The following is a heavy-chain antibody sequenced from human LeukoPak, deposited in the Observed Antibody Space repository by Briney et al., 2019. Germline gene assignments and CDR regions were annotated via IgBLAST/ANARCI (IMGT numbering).Heavy chain of an antibody. CDR3: ARDPSPSGWDAFDI. CDR1: GFTFSSYG. D-gene: IGHD6-19*01. Sequence: PGRSLRPSCAASGFTFSSYGMHWVRQAPGKGLEWVAVIWYDGSNKYYADSVKGRFTISRDNSKNTLYLQMNSLRAEDTAVYYCARDPSPSGWDAFDIWGQGTMVTVSS. J-gene: IGHJ3*02. CDR2: IWYDGSNK. V-gene: IGHV3-33*01.